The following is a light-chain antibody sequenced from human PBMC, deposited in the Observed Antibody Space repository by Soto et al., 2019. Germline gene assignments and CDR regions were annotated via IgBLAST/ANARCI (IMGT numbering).Light chain of an antibody. V-gene: IGKV1-5*03. CDR3: QQYDNLPALT. CDR1: QTISSW. CDR2: KAS. Sequence: DIQMTQSPSTLSGSVGDRVTITCRASQTISSWLTWYQQKPGKAPKLLIYKASTLKSGVPSRFSGSGSGTYFSFTISSLQTEDTAKYYCQQYDNLPALTFGGGTKVDIK. J-gene: IGKJ4*01.